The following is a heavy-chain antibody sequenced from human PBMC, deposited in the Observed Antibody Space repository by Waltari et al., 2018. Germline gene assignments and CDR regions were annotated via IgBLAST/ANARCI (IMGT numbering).Heavy chain of an antibody. D-gene: IGHD5-18*01. Sequence: QVQLQESGPGLVKPSETLSLTCTVSGGSISSYYWSWIRQPPGKGLEWIGYIYYSGSTNYNPSLKSRVTISVDTSKNQFSLKLSSVTAADTAVYYCARDTAMRGVDYWGQGTLVTVSS. CDR2: IYYSGST. V-gene: IGHV4-59*01. J-gene: IGHJ4*02. CDR3: ARDTAMRGVDY. CDR1: GGSISSYY.